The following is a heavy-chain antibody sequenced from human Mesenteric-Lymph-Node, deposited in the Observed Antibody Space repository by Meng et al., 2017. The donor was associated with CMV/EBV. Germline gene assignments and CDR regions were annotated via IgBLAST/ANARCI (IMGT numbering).Heavy chain of an antibody. Sequence: GESLKISCAASGFTFRSYAMHWVRQAPGKGLEWVALMSYDGTMRYYADSVRGRFTISRDNSNNTLYLQMNTLRREDTAVYYCARDLRNTIFGVVTSDGLDVWGQGTTVTVSS. CDR3: ARDLRNTIFGVVTSDGLDV. CDR2: MSYDGTMR. V-gene: IGHV3-30-3*01. D-gene: IGHD3-3*01. CDR1: GFTFRSYA. J-gene: IGHJ6*02.